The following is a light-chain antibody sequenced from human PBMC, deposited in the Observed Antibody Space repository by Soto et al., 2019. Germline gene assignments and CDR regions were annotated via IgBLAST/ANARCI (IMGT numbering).Light chain of an antibody. Sequence: QSVLTQPASVSGSPGQSITISCTGTSSDVGGYNYVSWYQQHPGKAPKLMIYDVSNRPSGVSNRFSGSKSGNTASLTISGLQVEDEAEYYCSSYTGTSSYVVFGGGTQVTVL. CDR2: DVS. J-gene: IGLJ2*01. CDR1: SSDVGGYNY. CDR3: SSYTGTSSYVV. V-gene: IGLV2-14*03.